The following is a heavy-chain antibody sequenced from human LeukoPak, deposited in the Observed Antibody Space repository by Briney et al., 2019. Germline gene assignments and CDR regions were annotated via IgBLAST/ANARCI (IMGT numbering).Heavy chain of an antibody. V-gene: IGHV3-23*01. Sequence: GGSLRLSCAASGFTFSNYAMSWVRQAPGEGRERVAGIASGGAASFHADSVKGRFTISRDDSTSTLYLQMNSLRADDTAIYYCAKSQYVGNFYFDNWGRGTLVTVSS. D-gene: IGHD1-7*01. J-gene: IGHJ4*02. CDR1: GFTFSNYA. CDR2: IASGGAAS. CDR3: AKSQYVGNFYFDN.